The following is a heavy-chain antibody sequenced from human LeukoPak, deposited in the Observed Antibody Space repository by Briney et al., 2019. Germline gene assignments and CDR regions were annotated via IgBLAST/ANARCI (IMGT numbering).Heavy chain of an antibody. D-gene: IGHD6-19*01. CDR2: IWYNGSNK. CDR3: AKDPHGGYSSGWPDY. V-gene: IGHV3-33*06. Sequence: PGRSLRLSCAASGFTFSSYGMHWVRQAPGKGLEWVAVIWYNGSNKYYADSVKGRFTISRDNSKNTLYLQMNSLRAEDTAVYYCAKDPHGGYSSGWPDYWGQGTLVTVSS. CDR1: GFTFSSYG. J-gene: IGHJ4*02.